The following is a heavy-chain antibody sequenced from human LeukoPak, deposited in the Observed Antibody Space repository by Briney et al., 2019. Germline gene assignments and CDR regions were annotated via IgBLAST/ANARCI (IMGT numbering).Heavy chain of an antibody. CDR1: GFTFSSYS. D-gene: IGHD1-26*01. CDR2: ISSSSSTI. CDR3: ARDRGGSYSAIDY. J-gene: IGHJ4*02. Sequence: GGSLRLSCAASGFTFSSYSMNWVRQAPGKGLEWVSFISSSSSTIYYADSVKGRFTISRDNAKNSLYLQMNGLRAEDTAVYYCARDRGGSYSAIDYWGQGTLVTVSS. V-gene: IGHV3-48*04.